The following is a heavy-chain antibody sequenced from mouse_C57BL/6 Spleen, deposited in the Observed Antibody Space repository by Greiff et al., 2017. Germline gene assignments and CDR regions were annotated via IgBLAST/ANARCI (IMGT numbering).Heavy chain of an antibody. J-gene: IGHJ1*03. D-gene: IGHD6-5*01. CDR2: INPNNGGT. CDR3: ASIYWLLSAYDPYWYFDV. V-gene: IGHV1-22*01. CDR1: GYTFTDYN. Sequence: VQLQQSGPELVKPGASVKMSCKASGYTFTDYNMHWVKQSHGKSLEWIGYINPNNGGTSYNQKFKGKATLTVNKSSSTAYMELRSLTSEDSAIYYCASIYWLLSAYDPYWYFDVWGTGTTGTVSS.